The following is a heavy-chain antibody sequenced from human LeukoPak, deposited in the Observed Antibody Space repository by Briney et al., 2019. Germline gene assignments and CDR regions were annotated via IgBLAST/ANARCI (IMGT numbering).Heavy chain of an antibody. Sequence: GGSLRLSCAASAFTFSSFWMSWVRQAPGKGLEWVASIKQDGSEKYYVDSVKGRFTISRDNAKNSLYLQMNSLRAEDTAVYYCAREPLYYYDSSGYCLDYWGQGTLVTVSS. V-gene: IGHV3-7*01. J-gene: IGHJ4*02. CDR1: AFTFSSFW. CDR3: AREPLYYYDSSGYCLDY. D-gene: IGHD3-22*01. CDR2: IKQDGSEK.